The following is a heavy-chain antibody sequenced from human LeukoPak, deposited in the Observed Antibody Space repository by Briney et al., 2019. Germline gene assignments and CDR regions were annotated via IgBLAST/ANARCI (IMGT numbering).Heavy chain of an antibody. D-gene: IGHD6-19*01. CDR2: MYNDGIT. V-gene: IGHV4-39*01. Sequence: PSETLSLTCIVSGGSISSSRYYWGWIRQPPGKGLEWIGSMYNDGITYYNPSLRSRVTTSVYMSKNQFSLKLNSVTAADTAVYYCGRHGTGQSNAWYGSFDYWGQGILVTVSS. CDR1: GGSISSSRYY. J-gene: IGHJ4*02. CDR3: GRHGTGQSNAWYGSFDY.